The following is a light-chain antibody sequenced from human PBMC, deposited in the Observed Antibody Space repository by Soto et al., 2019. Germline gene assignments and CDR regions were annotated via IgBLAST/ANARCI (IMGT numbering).Light chain of an antibody. CDR2: DTS. CDR1: QSLSSS. CDR3: HQRSNWWT. J-gene: IGKJ1*01. V-gene: IGKV3-11*01. Sequence: EIVLTQSPATLSLFPGERATLSCRASQSLSSSLAWYQQKPGQAPRVLIYDTSTRATGIPARFSGSGSGTDFTLTISSLESEDSAVYYCHQRSNWWTFGQGTRVEIK.